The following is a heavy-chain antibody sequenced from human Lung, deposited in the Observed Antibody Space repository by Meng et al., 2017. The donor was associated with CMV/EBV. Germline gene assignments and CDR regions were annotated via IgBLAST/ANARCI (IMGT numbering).Heavy chain of an antibody. V-gene: IGHV3-21*04. J-gene: IGHJ6*02. CDR3: ARDPGPSFWSGYYPGGMDV. CDR2: ISSSSSYI. CDR1: GFTFSSYS. Sequence: GGSLRLXCAASGFTFSSYSMNWVRQAPGKGLEWVSSISSSSSYIYYADSVKGRFTISRDNAKNSLYLQMNSLRAEDTAVYYCARDPGPSFWSGYYPGGMDVWGQGTTVTVSS. D-gene: IGHD3-3*01.